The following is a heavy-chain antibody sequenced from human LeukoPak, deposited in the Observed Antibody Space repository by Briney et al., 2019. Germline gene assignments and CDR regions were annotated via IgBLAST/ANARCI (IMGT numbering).Heavy chain of an antibody. CDR2: INPSSDST. V-gene: IGHV1-46*01. D-gene: IGHD3-9*01. CDR3: ARDGVGDILTGLPHHYGSPFDY. CDR1: GYTFTSYY. Sequence: ASVKVSCKASGYTFTSYYIHWVRQAPGQGLEWMGIINPSSDSTRYPQKFQGRVTMTRDTSTSTVYMELSSLRSEDTAIYYCARDGVGDILTGLPHHYGSPFDYWGQGTLLTVSS. J-gene: IGHJ4*02.